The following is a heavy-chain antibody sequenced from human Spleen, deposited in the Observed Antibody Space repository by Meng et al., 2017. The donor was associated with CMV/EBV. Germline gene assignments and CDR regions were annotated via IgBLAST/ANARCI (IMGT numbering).Heavy chain of an antibody. J-gene: IGHJ5*01. CDR2: ISYDGSNK. Sequence: GESLKISCAASGFTFSSYAMHWVRQAPGKGLEWVAVISYDGSNKYYADSVKGRFTISRDNSKNTLYLHMNTLRVEDTAAYFCGRNWRGNWFDPWGQGISVTVSS. V-gene: IGHV3-30-3*01. CDR1: GFTFSSYA. CDR3: GRNWRGNWFDP.